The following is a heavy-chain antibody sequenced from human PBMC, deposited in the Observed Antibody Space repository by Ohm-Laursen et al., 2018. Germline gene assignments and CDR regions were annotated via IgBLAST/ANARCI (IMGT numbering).Heavy chain of an antibody. V-gene: IGHV4-4*07. D-gene: IGHD5-18*01. Sequence: SDTLSLTCAVSGDSINNYYWSWIRQPAGKGLEWIGRMYAPGNLNYNPSLNSRVTMSVDTSRNQFYLKMTSVTAADTAVYYCVVSEIRYSFTYLADFWGQGILVTVSS. J-gene: IGHJ4*02. CDR1: GDSINNYY. CDR2: MYAPGNL. CDR3: VVSEIRYSFTYLADF.